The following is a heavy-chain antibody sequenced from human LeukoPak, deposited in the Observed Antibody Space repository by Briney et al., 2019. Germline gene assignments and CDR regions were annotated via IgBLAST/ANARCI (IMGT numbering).Heavy chain of an antibody. CDR3: AKASITIFGVVIADPSYYFDY. CDR1: GLTFSSYA. CDR2: ISGSGGST. V-gene: IGHV3-23*01. J-gene: IGHJ4*02. Sequence: GGSLRLSCAASGLTFSSYAMSWVRQAPGKGLEWVSAISGSGGSTYYADSVKGRFTISRDNSKNTLYLQMNSLRAEDTAVYYCAKASITIFGVVIADPSYYFDYWGQGTLVTVSS. D-gene: IGHD3-3*01.